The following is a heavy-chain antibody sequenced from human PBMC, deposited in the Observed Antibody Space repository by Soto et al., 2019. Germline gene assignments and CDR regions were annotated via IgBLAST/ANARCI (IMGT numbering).Heavy chain of an antibody. CDR2: INRDGGST. V-gene: IGHV3-43*01. Sequence: PGGSLRLSCATSGFTFDDFTMHWVRQAPGKGLEWVSLINRDGGSTYYADSVKGRFTISRDNSKNSLYLQMNSLRTEDTALYYCAKDKLGDSTGFDYWGQGTLVTVSS. CDR1: GFTFDDFT. D-gene: IGHD1-26*01. J-gene: IGHJ4*02. CDR3: AKDKLGDSTGFDY.